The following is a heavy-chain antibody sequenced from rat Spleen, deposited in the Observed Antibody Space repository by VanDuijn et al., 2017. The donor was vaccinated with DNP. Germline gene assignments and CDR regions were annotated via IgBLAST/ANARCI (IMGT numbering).Heavy chain of an antibody. Sequence: EVQLAESGGGLVQPGRSMKLSCAASGFTFRSFPMAWVRQAPAKGLEWVATISYNGGTPYYRDSVKGRFTISRDNAQSTLYLQMDSLRSEDTATYYCARHRTIMPYYYSMDAWGQGASVTVSS. J-gene: IGHJ4*01. CDR1: GFTFRSFP. CDR3: ARHRTIMPYYYSMDA. D-gene: IGHD1-12*01. V-gene: IGHV5-46*01. CDR2: ISYNGGTP.